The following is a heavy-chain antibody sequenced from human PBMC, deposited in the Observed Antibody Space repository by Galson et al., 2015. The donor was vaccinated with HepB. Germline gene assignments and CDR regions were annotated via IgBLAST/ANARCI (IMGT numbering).Heavy chain of an antibody. D-gene: IGHD6-13*01. CDR1: GFTFSSYG. CDR3: AREGQQLVPWQVYWFDP. V-gene: IGHV3-33*01. CDR2: IWYDGSNK. Sequence: SLRLSCAASGFTFSSYGMHWVRQAPGKGLEWVAVIWYDGSNKYYADSVKGRFTISRDNSKNTLYLQMNSLRAEDTAVYYCAREGQQLVPWQVYWFDPWGQGTLVTVSS. J-gene: IGHJ5*02.